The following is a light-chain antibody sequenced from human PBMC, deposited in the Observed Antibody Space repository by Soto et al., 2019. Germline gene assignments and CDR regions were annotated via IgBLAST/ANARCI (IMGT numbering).Light chain of an antibody. Sequence: QSVLTQPASVSGSPGQSNTISCTGTSSDVGSYNLVSWYQQHPGKAPKLMIYEVSKRPSGVSNRFSGSRSGNTASLTISGLQAEDEANYYCCSYAGYTTYVFGTGTKLTVL. CDR1: SSDVGSYNL. CDR3: CSYAGYTTYV. J-gene: IGLJ1*01. CDR2: EVS. V-gene: IGLV2-23*02.